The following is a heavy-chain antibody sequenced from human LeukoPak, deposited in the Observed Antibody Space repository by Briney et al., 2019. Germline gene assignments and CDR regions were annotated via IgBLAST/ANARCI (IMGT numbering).Heavy chain of an antibody. D-gene: IGHD6-13*01. CDR2: ISGSGGST. J-gene: IGHJ4*02. Sequence: GGSLRLSCAASGFTFSTYSMNWVRQAPGKGLEWVSAISGSGGSTYYADSVKGRFTISRDNSKNTLYLQMNSLRAEDTAVYYCARRYRYSSSWYVDYWGQGTLVTVSS. CDR1: GFTFSTYS. CDR3: ARRYRYSSSWYVDY. V-gene: IGHV3-23*01.